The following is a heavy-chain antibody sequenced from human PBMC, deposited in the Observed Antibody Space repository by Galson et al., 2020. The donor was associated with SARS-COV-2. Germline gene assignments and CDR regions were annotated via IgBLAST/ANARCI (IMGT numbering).Heavy chain of an antibody. CDR1: GYNFRTYW. CDR3: ARALTGTTHPYHFDF. CDR2: IYPGDSDT. D-gene: IGHD1-7*01. Sequence: KIGESLKISCKGSGYNFRTYWIGWVRQMPGKGLDWMGIIYPGDSDTRYSPAFRGQVTISADRSLTTAYLQWSSLKASDTAMYYCARALTGTTHPYHFDFWGHGTLVTVSS. V-gene: IGHV5-51*01. J-gene: IGHJ4*01.